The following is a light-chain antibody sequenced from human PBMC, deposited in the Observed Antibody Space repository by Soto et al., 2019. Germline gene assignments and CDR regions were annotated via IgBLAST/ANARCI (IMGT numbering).Light chain of an antibody. CDR3: QQYGSSSWT. Sequence: EIVLPQSPGTLSLSPGERTTLSCRASQSVSSSYLAWYQQKPGQAPRLLIYGASSRATGIPDRFSGSGSGTDFTLTISRLEPEDFAVYYCQQYGSSSWTFGRGTKVEIK. CDR1: QSVSSSY. J-gene: IGKJ1*01. CDR2: GAS. V-gene: IGKV3-20*01.